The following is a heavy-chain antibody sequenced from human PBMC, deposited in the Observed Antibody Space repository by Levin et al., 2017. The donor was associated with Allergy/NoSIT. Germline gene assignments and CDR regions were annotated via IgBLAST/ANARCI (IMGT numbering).Heavy chain of an antibody. CDR2: ISYDGSNK. CDR3: AKSTLEGGYYYYYGMDV. CDR1: GFPFSSYG. J-gene: IGHJ6*02. V-gene: IGHV3-30*18. D-gene: IGHD2-2*01. Sequence: LSLTCAASGFPFSSYGMHWVRQAPGKGLEWVAVISYDGSNKYYADSVKGRFTISRDNSKNTLYLQMNSLRAEDTAVYYCAKSTLEGGYYYYYGMDVWGQGTTVTVSS.